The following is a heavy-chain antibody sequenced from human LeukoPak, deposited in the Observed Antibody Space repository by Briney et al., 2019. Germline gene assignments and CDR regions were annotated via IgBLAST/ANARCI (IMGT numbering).Heavy chain of an antibody. CDR3: ASGTLGLFDY. CDR1: GYTFTGYY. D-gene: IGHD1-1*01. Sequence: ASVKVSCKASGYTFTGYYMHWVRQAPGQGLEWMGWINPNSGGTNYAQEFQGRVTMTRDTSISTAYMELSRLRSDDTAVYYCASGTLGLFDYWGQGTLVTVSS. V-gene: IGHV1-2*02. J-gene: IGHJ4*02. CDR2: INPNSGGT.